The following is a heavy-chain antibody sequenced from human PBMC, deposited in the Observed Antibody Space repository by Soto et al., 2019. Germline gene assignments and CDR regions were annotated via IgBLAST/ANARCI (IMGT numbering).Heavy chain of an antibody. J-gene: IGHJ5*02. CDR1: GYTFTSYD. Sequence: ASVKVSCKASGYTFTSYDITWVRQATGQGLEWMGWMNPNSGNTGCAQKFQGRVTLTRDTSASTAYMDLSSLRSEDTAIYYCARAITGYVTWGQGTLVTVSS. D-gene: IGHD5-12*01. CDR3: ARAITGYVT. V-gene: IGHV1-8*01. CDR2: MNPNSGNT.